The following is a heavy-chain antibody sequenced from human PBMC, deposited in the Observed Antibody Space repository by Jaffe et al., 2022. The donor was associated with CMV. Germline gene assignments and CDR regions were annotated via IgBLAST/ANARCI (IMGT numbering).Heavy chain of an antibody. CDR3: ARPAYYSGYFEF. D-gene: IGHD2-15*01. CDR2: IYYSGST. Sequence: QLQLQESGPGLVKPSETLSLTCTVSGGSISSSNYYWGWIRQSPGKGLEWIGSIYYSGSTYYSPSLKSRVTISVDTSKNQFSLKLSSVTAADAAIYYCARPAYYSGYFEFWGQGTLVTVSS. CDR1: GGSISSSNYY. V-gene: IGHV4-39*01. J-gene: IGHJ4*02.